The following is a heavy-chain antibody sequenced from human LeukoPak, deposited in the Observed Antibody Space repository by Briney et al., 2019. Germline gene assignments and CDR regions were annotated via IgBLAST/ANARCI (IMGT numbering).Heavy chain of an antibody. D-gene: IGHD2-15*01. CDR3: ARSTGAARYYFYHYMDV. CDR2: ISSSGST. CDR1: GDSISSGDYY. Sequence: SETLSLTCTVSGDSISSGDYYWSWIRQPAGKGLEWIGRISSSGSTNYNPSLKSRVTISVDTSKNHFSLKLSSVTAADTAVYYCARSTGAARYYFYHYMDVWGKGTTVTVS. V-gene: IGHV4-61*02. J-gene: IGHJ6*03.